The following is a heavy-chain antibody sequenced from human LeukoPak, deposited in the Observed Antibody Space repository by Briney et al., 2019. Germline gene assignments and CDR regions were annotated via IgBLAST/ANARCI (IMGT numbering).Heavy chain of an antibody. CDR1: GGTFSSYA. CDR3: ARENGGPFDY. CDR2: IIPIFGTA. J-gene: IGHJ4*02. Sequence: SVKVSCKASGGTFSSYAISWVRQAPGQGLEWMGGIIPIFGTANYAQKFQGRVTITAHESTSTAYMELSSLRSEGTAVYYCARENGGPFDYWGQGTLVTVSS. V-gene: IGHV1-69*13.